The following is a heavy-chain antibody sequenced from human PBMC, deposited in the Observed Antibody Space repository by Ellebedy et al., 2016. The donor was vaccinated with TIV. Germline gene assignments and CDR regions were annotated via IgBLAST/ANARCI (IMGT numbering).Heavy chain of an antibody. CDR3: ARAPLSGVFYGMDV. V-gene: IGHV1-46*01. CDR1: GGTFSSYA. D-gene: IGHD3-16*02. CDR2: INPGGGGT. Sequence: AASVKVSCKASGGTFSSYAINWVRQAPGQGLEWMGIINPGGGGTSYAQKFQGRVTMTRDTSTSTVYMELSSLSSEDTALYYCARAPLSGVFYGMDVWGQGTTVTVSS. J-gene: IGHJ6*02.